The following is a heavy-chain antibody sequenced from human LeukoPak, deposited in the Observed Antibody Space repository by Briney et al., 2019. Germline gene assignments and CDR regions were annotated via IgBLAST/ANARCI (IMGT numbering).Heavy chain of an antibody. CDR3: ARLGYYGSGRGGNWFDP. CDR2: IYYSGST. CDR1: GGSISSYY. Sequence: SETLSLTCTVSGGSISSYYWSWIRQPPGKGLEWIGYIYYSGSTNYNPSLKSRVTISVDSSKNQFSLKLSSVHAADTAVYYCARLGYYGSGRGGNWFDPWGQGTLVTVSS. V-gene: IGHV4-59*08. D-gene: IGHD3-10*01. J-gene: IGHJ5*02.